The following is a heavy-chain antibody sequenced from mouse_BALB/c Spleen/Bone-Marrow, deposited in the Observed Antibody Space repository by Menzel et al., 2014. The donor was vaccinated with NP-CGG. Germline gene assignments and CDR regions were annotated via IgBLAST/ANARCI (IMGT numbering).Heavy chain of an antibody. CDR1: GYSFTGYT. J-gene: IGHJ3*01. CDR3: ARSDHGYGFAY. D-gene: IGHD1-1*01. V-gene: IGHV1-18*01. Sequence: VQLQQSGPELVKPGASMKISCKASGYSFTGYTMNWVKQSHGENLEWIGLINPYNGGTSYNQKFKGKATLTVDKSSSTAYMELLSLTSEDSAVYYCARSDHGYGFAYWGQGTLVTVSA. CDR2: INPYNGGT.